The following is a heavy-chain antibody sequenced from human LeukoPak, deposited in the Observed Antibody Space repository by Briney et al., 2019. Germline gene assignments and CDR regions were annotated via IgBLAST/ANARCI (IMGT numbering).Heavy chain of an antibody. CDR2: IYYSGST. J-gene: IGHJ4*02. Sequence: SETLSLTCTVSGGSISSGGYYWSWIRQHPGKGLEWIGYIYYSGSTHYNPSLKSRVAISVDTSKNQFSLKLSSVTAADTAIYYCAGSVTSRVVLDYWGQGTLVTVSS. CDR1: GGSISSGGYY. D-gene: IGHD3-10*01. CDR3: AGSVTSRVVLDY. V-gene: IGHV4-31*03.